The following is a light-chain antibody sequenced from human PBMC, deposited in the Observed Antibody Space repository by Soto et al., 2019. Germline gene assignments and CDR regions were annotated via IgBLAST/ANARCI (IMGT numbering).Light chain of an antibody. J-gene: IGLJ1*01. Sequence: QSALTQPASVSGSPGQSITISCTGTSSDVGGYNYVSWYQQHPGKAPKLMIYDVSNRPSGVSNRFSGSKSGNTASLTISGLQAEDEADSYCSSYTSSGTSFGTGTKVTVL. CDR1: SSDVGGYNY. CDR3: SSYTSSGTS. CDR2: DVS. V-gene: IGLV2-14*01.